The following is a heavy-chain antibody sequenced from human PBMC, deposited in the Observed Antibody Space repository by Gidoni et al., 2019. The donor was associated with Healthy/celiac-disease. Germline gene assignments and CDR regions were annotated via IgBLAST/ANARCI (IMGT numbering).Heavy chain of an antibody. J-gene: IGHJ4*02. CDR2: IYHSGRT. V-gene: IGHV4-4*02. Sequence: SWVRQPPGKGLEWIGEIYHSGRTNYNPSLKSRVTISVDKSKNQFSLKLSSVTAADTAVYYCARENGYDFWSGYPKPTYYFDYWGQGTLVTVSS. D-gene: IGHD3-3*01. CDR3: ARENGYDFWSGYPKPTYYFDY.